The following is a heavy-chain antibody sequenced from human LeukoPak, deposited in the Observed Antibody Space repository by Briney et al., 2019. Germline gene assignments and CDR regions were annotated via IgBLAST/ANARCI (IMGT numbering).Heavy chain of an antibody. CDR1: GFTVSTNY. D-gene: IGHD6-19*01. CDR3: ASGYSSAWYGVY. V-gene: IGHV3-53*01. Sequence: GGSLRLSCAASGFTVSTNYMSWVRQAPGKGLEWVSVIYSGGSTHYADSVKGRFTISRDNSKNTLYLQMNSLRAEDTAVYYCASGYSSAWYGVYWGQGTLVTVSS. CDR2: IYSGGST. J-gene: IGHJ4*02.